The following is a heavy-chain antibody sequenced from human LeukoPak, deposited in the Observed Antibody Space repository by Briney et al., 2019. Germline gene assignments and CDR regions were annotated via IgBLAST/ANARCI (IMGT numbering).Heavy chain of an antibody. CDR1: GFSLGTSGEA. V-gene: IGHV2-5*02. CDR3: AHSPPVAVVPATRYYFDS. J-gene: IGHJ4*02. D-gene: IGHD2-15*01. Sequence: SGPTLVNPTQTLTLTCSFSGFSLGTSGEAVGWIRRPPGEALEWLALIYWDDDKRYSPSLKSRLTVTKDTSKNQVVLTMTNMDPLDTATYFCAHSPPVAVVPATRYYFDSWGQGTLVTVSS. CDR2: IYWDDDK.